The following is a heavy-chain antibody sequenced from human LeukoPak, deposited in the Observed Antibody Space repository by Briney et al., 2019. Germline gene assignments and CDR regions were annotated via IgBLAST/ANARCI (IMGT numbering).Heavy chain of an antibody. Sequence: GGSLRLSCAASQFIFSTYAMSWVRQAPGKGLEWVSGITSSGGSTYYADSVRGRFTISRDNSKNTLYLQMNSLRVEDTAVYYCARDLGGPFDYWGQGTLVTVSS. CDR1: QFIFSTYA. V-gene: IGHV3-23*01. J-gene: IGHJ4*02. CDR2: ITSSGGST. CDR3: ARDLGGPFDY. D-gene: IGHD2-15*01.